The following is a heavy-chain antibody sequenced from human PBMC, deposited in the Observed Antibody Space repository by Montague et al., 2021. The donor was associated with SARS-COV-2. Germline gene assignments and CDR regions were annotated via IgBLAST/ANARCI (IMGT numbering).Heavy chain of an antibody. J-gene: IGHJ6*02. CDR1: GGSINSNS. CDR3: PRDIGGGGVMDV. V-gene: IGHV4-59*01. Sequence: SETLSLTCTVSGGSINSNSWGWIRQPPGKGLEWIGNVFYGGTTXXXPSXKSRVTISVDTSKNQFSLKVSSVTAADTAVYFCPRDIGGGGVMDVWGQGTTVSVSS. D-gene: IGHD3-10*01. CDR2: VFYGGTT.